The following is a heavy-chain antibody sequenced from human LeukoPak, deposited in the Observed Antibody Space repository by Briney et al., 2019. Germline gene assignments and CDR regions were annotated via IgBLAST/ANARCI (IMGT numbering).Heavy chain of an antibody. CDR1: GFTFTSFA. V-gene: IGHV3-23*01. D-gene: IGHD2-2*01. CDR3: AKGGYCSSTSCPDPFDY. J-gene: IGHJ4*02. Sequence: GGSLRLSCAGSGFTFTSFAMGWVRQAPGTGLEWVSGISASGGSTYYADSVKGRFTISRDNSKNTLYLQMNSLRAEDTAVYYCAKGGYCSSTSCPDPFDYWGQGTLVTVSS. CDR2: ISASGGST.